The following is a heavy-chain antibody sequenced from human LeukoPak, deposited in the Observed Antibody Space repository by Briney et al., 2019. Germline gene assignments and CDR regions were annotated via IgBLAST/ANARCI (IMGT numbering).Heavy chain of an antibody. V-gene: IGHV1-2*02. CDR1: GYTFAGYY. D-gene: IGHD4-17*01. CDR2: INPNSGGT. Sequence: ASVKVSGKASGYTFAGYYMHWVRQAPGQGLEWMGWINPNSGGTNYAQKFQGRVTMTRDTSISTAYMELSRLRSDDTAVYYCAVLTTVTTHDFDYWGQGTLVTVSS. J-gene: IGHJ4*02. CDR3: AVLTTVTTHDFDY.